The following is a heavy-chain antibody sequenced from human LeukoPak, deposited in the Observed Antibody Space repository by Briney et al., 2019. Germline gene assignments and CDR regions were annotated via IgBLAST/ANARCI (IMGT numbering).Heavy chain of an antibody. CDR3: ARDFTMTDAFDI. CDR1: GFTFSSYA. V-gene: IGHV3-23*01. CDR2: ISGSGGST. J-gene: IGHJ3*02. Sequence: GGSLRLSCAASGFTFSSYAMSWVRQAPGKGLEWVSAISGSGGSTYYADSVKGRFTISRDNSKNTLYLQMNSLRAEDTAVYYCARDFTMTDAFDIWGQGTMVTVSS. D-gene: IGHD3-22*01.